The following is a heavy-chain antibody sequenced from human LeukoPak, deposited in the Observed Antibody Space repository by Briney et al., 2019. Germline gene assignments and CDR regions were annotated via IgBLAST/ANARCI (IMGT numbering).Heavy chain of an antibody. D-gene: IGHD2/OR15-2a*01. J-gene: IGHJ6*03. Sequence: GGSLRLSCAVSGFIFSHYTMTWVRQAPGKGLEWVSSINGSGDATKYADSVMGRFTISRDNSKNTVSLQMNSLRAEDTAVYYCAKDVRVDYYYYYYMDVWGKGTTVTVS. CDR1: GFIFSHYT. CDR3: AKDVRVDYYYYYYMDV. CDR2: INGSGDAT. V-gene: IGHV3-23*01.